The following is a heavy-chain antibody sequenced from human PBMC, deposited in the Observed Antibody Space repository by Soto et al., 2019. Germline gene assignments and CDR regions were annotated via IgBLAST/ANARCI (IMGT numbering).Heavy chain of an antibody. J-gene: IGHJ6*03. CDR3: ARDVGSYGFPRLSAI. D-gene: IGHD3-10*01. CDR2: IWYEGTTK. Sequence: LQTKGKGLEWIALIWYEGTTKYSTDSRKGRFSISREESKKTLYLQLNSLRAEDTATYYCARDVGSYGFPRLSAIWG. V-gene: IGHV3-33*01.